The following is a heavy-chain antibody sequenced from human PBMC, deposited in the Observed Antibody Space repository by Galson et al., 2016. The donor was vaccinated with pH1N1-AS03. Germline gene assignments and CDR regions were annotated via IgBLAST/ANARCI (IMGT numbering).Heavy chain of an antibody. CDR2: ISYDGTNK. V-gene: IGHV3-30*18. D-gene: IGHD1-26*01. Sequence: SLRLSCAASAFIFSNYGMHWVRQAPGKGLEWVAVISYDGTNKFYADSVKGRFTISRGNSKNTLYLQMNSLRAEDTAVYYCAKDIIIVGASLTGGYFDYWGQGTLVTVSS. J-gene: IGHJ4*02. CDR3: AKDIIIVGASLTGGYFDY. CDR1: AFIFSNYG.